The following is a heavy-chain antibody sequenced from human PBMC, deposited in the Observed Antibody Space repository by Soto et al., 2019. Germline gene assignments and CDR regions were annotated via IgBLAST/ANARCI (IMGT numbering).Heavy chain of an antibody. J-gene: IGHJ4*02. V-gene: IGHV4-38-2*01. CDR3: TRGAGAPWVRFDS. CDR1: GYSITTVFY. D-gene: IGHD3-22*01. Sequence: LSLTFGGSGYSITTVFYWGWVRQSPGKGLEWIGSICYSAKTFYNPSLASRLSIAVDTSMNQFSLRLTSVTAADTALYYCTRGAGAPWVRFDSWGQGTLVTVSS. CDR2: ICYSAKT.